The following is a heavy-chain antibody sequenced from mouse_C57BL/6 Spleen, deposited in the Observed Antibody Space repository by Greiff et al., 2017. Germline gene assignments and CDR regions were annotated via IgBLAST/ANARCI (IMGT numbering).Heavy chain of an antibody. CDR3: ARRGDYSGIVGD. J-gene: IGHJ2*01. V-gene: IGHV1-42*01. CDR1: GYSFTGYY. D-gene: IGHD1-1*01. CDR2: INPSTGGT. Sequence: EVKLVESGPELVKPGASVKISCKASGYSFTGYYMNWVKQRPEKSLEWIGEINPSTGGTTYNQKFKAKATLTVDKSSSTAYMQLKSLTSEDAAVYYCARRGDYSGIVGDWGQGTTVTVAS.